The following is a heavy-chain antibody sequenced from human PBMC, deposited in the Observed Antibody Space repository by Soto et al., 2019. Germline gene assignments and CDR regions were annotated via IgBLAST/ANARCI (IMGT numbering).Heavy chain of an antibody. CDR3: ARDGKGYSAFDI. V-gene: IGHV1-18*01. CDR2: ISAYNGNT. J-gene: IGHJ3*02. D-gene: IGHD5-18*01. CDR1: GYTFTSYG. Sequence: GASVKVSCKASGYTFTSYGISWVRQAPGQGLEWMGWISAYNGNTNYAQKFQGWVTMTRDTSISTAYMELSRLRSDDTAVYYCARDGKGYSAFDIWGQGTMVTVSS.